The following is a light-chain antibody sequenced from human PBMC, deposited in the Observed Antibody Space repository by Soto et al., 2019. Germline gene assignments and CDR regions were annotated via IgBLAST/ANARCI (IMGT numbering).Light chain of an antibody. CDR3: SAYTSSSTYV. CDR2: EVS. J-gene: IGLJ1*01. Sequence: QSALTQPASVSGSPGQSITISCTGTSSDVGGYNYVSWYQQYPGKAPKLMIYEVSNRPSGVSNRFSGCKSGNTASLTISGLQAEDEADYYCSAYTSSSTYVFGAGTKLTVL. V-gene: IGLV2-14*01. CDR1: SSDVGGYNY.